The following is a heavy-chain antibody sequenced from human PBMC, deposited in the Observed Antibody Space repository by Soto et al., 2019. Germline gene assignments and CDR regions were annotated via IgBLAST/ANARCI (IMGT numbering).Heavy chain of an antibody. Sequence: EVQLVQSGVEVKKPGMSLKISCKASGYSFSTYWIGWVRQMPGKGLEWMGIILPGDSDTRYSPSFQGQVIISADKSISTGDLQWGSLKAADTAICYCASRDDDGATNSWGQGTLVTVS. CDR3: ASRDDDGATNS. CDR2: ILPGDSDT. V-gene: IGHV5-51*03. J-gene: IGHJ4*02. CDR1: GYSFSTYW. D-gene: IGHD1-26*01.